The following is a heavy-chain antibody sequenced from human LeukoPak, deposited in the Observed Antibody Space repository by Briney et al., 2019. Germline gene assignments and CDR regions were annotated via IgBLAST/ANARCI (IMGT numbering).Heavy chain of an antibody. Sequence: GASVKVSCKASGYTFTSYSMHWVRQAPGQRLEWMGWINAGNGNTKYSQEFQGRVTMTTDTSTSTAYMELRSLRSDDTAVYYCARCSYYDSSGYYDYWGQGTLVTVSS. CDR1: GYTFTSYS. J-gene: IGHJ4*02. D-gene: IGHD3-22*01. CDR2: INAGNGNT. V-gene: IGHV1-3*01. CDR3: ARCSYYDSSGYYDY.